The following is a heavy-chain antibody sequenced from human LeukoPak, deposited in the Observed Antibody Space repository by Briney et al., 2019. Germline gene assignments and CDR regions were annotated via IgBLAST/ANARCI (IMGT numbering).Heavy chain of an antibody. CDR1: GFTFSSYA. D-gene: IGHD3-22*01. CDR3: AKDLTTMIVENWFDP. V-gene: IGHV3-23*01. J-gene: IGHJ5*02. CDR2: ISGSGGST. Sequence: PGGSLRLSCAASGFTFSSYAMSWVRQAPGKGLEWVSAISGSGGSTYYADSVKGRFTISRDNSKNTLYLQMNSLRAEDTAVHYCAKDLTTMIVENWFDPWGQGTRVTVSS.